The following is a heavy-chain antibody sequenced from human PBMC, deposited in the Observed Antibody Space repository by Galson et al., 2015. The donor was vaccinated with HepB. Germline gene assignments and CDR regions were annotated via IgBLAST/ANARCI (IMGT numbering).Heavy chain of an antibody. CDR2: IHYDGGHQ. J-gene: IGHJ6*03. Sequence: SLRLSCAASGFSFRNYGMHWVRQAPGKGLEWVAFIHYDGGHQNYIDSVKGRFTVSRDNSKSTVYLQMNSLRSEDTGLYYCARDAAFWNDGRYKSHQHCMVVWGNGTTVTAS. D-gene: IGHD1-1*01. V-gene: IGHV3-33*01. CDR3: ARDAAFWNDGRYKSHQHCMVV. CDR1: GFSFRNYG.